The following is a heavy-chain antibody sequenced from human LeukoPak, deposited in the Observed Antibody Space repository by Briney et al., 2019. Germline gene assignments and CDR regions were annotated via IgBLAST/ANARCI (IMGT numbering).Heavy chain of an antibody. CDR3: ARESSGWYLD. CDR2: INPNSGST. D-gene: IGHD6-19*01. CDR1: GYTFTGYY. J-gene: IGHJ4*02. V-gene: IGHV1-2*02. Sequence: ASVKVSCKASGYTFTGYYMHWVRQAPGQGLEWMGWINPNSGSTNYAQKFQGRVTMTRNTSIRPAYMELSRLRSDDTAVYYCARESSGWYLDWGQGTLVTVSS.